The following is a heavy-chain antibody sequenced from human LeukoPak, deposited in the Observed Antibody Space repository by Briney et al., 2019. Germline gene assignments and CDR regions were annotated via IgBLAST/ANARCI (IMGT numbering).Heavy chain of an antibody. J-gene: IGHJ4*02. V-gene: IGHV3-30-3*01. CDR3: AREIGVLTDY. D-gene: IGHD2-21*01. CDR1: GFTFSSYA. Sequence: RGSLRLSCGASGFTFSSYAMHWVRQAPGKGLEWVAVISYDGSNKYYADSVKGRFTISRDNSKNTLYLQMNSLRAEDTAVYYCAREIGVLTDYWGQGTLVTVSS. CDR2: ISYDGSNK.